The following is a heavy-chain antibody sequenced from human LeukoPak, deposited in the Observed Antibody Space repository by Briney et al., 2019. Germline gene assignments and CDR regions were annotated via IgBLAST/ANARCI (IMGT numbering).Heavy chain of an antibody. D-gene: IGHD3-16*02. CDR1: GYTLTELS. Sequence: ASVKVSCKVSGYTLTELSMHWVRQAPGKGLEWMGGFDPEDGETIYAQKFQGRVTMTEDTSTDTAYMELSSLRSEDTAVYYCARLATTPSGSLYPSSGYYQYAMDVWGQGTTVSVSS. CDR3: ARLATTPSGSLYPSSGYYQYAMDV. CDR2: FDPEDGET. J-gene: IGHJ6*02. V-gene: IGHV1-24*01.